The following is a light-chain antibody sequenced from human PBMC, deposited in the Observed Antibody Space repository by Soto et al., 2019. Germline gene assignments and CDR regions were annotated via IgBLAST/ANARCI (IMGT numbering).Light chain of an antibody. V-gene: IGKV1-5*03. J-gene: IGKJ1*01. Sequence: DIPMTQSPSTLSESLGDRVTIXXRASQSITGWLAWFQQEPGKAAKLXXSKASSLQSGVPSRFSSSGSGTEFTLTISSLQPDDVATYYCQQYNPYSPWTFGQGTKVDIK. CDR2: KAS. CDR3: QQYNPYSPWT. CDR1: QSITGW.